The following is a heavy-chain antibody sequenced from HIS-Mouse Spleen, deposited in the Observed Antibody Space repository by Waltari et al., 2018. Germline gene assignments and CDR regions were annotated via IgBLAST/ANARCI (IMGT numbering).Heavy chain of an antibody. D-gene: IGHD4-17*01. CDR1: GFTVRSNY. V-gene: IGHV3-53*01. CDR3: ARAPTSTVTFDY. CDR2: IYSGGST. J-gene: IGHJ4*02. Sequence: VQLVESGGGLIQPGGSLRRSCAASGFTVRSNYMLWVLQAPGNGLELVSIIYSGGSTYYADSVKGRFTISRDNSKNTLYLQMNSLRAEDTAVYYCARAPTSTVTFDYWGQGTLVTVSS.